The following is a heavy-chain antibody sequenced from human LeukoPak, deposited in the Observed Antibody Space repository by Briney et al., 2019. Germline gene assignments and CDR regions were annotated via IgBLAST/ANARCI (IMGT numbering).Heavy chain of an antibody. CDR2: INAGNGNT. Sequence: ASVKDSRMASVYTFTSYVTHWVRQPPGQRLEWMGWINAGNGNTKYSQKLQGRVTVTTDTSARTPYMALSSLRSDDTPVYYCARERGGDQWLAFDFYYCGEGTLVTVSS. V-gene: IGHV1-3*01. D-gene: IGHD6-19*01. J-gene: IGHJ4*02. CDR1: VYTFTSYV. CDR3: ARERGGDQWLAFDFYY.